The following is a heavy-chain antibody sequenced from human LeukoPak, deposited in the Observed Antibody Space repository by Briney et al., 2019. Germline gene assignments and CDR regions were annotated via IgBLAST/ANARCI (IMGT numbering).Heavy chain of an antibody. CDR3: AKDQDIYDFWSGYYLAYDY. Sequence: GGSLRLSCAASGFTFSSYAMGWVRQAPGKGLEWVSAISGRGGSTYCADSVKGRFTISRDNSKNTLYLQMNSLRAEDTAVYYCAKDQDIYDFWSGYYLAYDYWGQGTLSPSPQ. J-gene: IGHJ4*02. D-gene: IGHD3-3*01. V-gene: IGHV3-23*01. CDR2: ISGRGGST. CDR1: GFTFSSYA.